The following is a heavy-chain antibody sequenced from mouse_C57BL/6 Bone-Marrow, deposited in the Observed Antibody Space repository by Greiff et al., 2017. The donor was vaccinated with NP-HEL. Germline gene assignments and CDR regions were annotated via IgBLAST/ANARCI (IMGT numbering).Heavy chain of an antibody. Sequence: EVQRVESGGDLVKPGGSLKLSCAASGFTFSSYGMSWVRQTPDKRLEWVATISSGGSYTYYPDSVKGRFTISRDNAKNTLYLQMSSLTSEDTAMYYCGRRGDGYPFYWYFDVWGTGTTVTVSS. J-gene: IGHJ1*03. CDR2: ISSGGSYT. CDR3: GRRGDGYPFYWYFDV. CDR1: GFTFSSYG. V-gene: IGHV5-6*01. D-gene: IGHD2-3*01.